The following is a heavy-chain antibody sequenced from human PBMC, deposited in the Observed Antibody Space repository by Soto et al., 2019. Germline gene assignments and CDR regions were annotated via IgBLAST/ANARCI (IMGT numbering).Heavy chain of an antibody. Sequence: PSETLSLTCTVSGGSISSGGYYWSWIRQHPGKGLEWIGYIYYSGSTYYNPSLKSRVTISVDTSKNQFSLKLSSVTAADTAVYYCARLYVSGGENLKAKFYYYYYMDVWGKGTTVTVSS. CDR3: ARLYVSGGENLKAKFYYYYYMDV. CDR1: GGSISSGGYY. V-gene: IGHV4-31*03. CDR2: IYYSGST. D-gene: IGHD3-10*01. J-gene: IGHJ6*03.